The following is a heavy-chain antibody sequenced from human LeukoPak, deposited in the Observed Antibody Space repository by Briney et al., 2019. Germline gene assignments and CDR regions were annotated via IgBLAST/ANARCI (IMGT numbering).Heavy chain of an antibody. J-gene: IGHJ6*02. CDR3: ARDGRLGALAAAGTGYYYYGMDV. Sequence: GGSLRLSCAASGFTFSSYGMHWVRQAPGKGLEWVAVIWYDGSNKYYADSVKGRSTISRDNSKNTLYLQMNSLRAEDTAVYYCARDGRLGALAAAGTGYYYYGMDVWGQGTTVTVSS. D-gene: IGHD6-13*01. CDR1: GFTFSSYG. V-gene: IGHV3-33*01. CDR2: IWYDGSNK.